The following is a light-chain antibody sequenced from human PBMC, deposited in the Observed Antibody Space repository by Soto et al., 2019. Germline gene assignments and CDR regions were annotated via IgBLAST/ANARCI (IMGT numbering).Light chain of an antibody. V-gene: IGLV2-14*01. CDR1: SSDVGAYNY. CDR3: SSYTSSSTTV. CDR2: EVS. J-gene: IGLJ1*01. Sequence: QSALTQPASVSGSPGQSITISCTGTSSDVGAYNYVSWYQQHPGKAPKLMIYEVSNRPSGASNRFSGSKSGNTASLTISGLQAEDEADYYCSSYTSSSTTVFGTGTKLTVL.